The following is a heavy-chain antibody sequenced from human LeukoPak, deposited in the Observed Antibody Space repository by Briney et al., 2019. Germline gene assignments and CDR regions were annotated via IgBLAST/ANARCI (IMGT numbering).Heavy chain of an antibody. CDR3: AKDYYETSGYFDS. CDR2: IGGRGDSI. D-gene: IGHD3-22*01. Sequence: GGSLRLSCAASGLTFKIYSMHWVRQAPGKGLEWVTVIGGRGDSIFYADSVKGRFTISRDNSKNTVDLQMSSLRAEDTAIYYCAKDYYETSGYFDSWGQGSLVSVSS. CDR1: GLTFKIYS. J-gene: IGHJ4*02. V-gene: IGHV3-23*01.